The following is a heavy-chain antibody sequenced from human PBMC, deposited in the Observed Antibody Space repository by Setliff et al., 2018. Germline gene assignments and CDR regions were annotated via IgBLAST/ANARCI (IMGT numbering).Heavy chain of an antibody. CDR1: GGYVKSHY. V-gene: IGHV4-59*08. D-gene: IGHD3-3*01. Sequence: PSETLSLTCTVSGGYVKSHYWSWIRQTPEKGLEWIGFVFYSGDTRYNPSLKSRVTMSVDTSMNQFSLNLNSVTAADTAVYYCARMSGFLYTGVWGKGTTVTVSS. CDR2: VFYSGDT. CDR3: ARMSGFLYTGV. J-gene: IGHJ6*03.